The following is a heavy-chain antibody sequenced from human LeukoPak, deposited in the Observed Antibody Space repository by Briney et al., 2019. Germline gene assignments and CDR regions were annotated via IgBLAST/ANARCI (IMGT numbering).Heavy chain of an antibody. D-gene: IGHD3-9*01. CDR2: INHSGST. CDR3: ARDMPARHYDILTGYYSPDSKRNWFDP. V-gene: IGHV4-34*01. J-gene: IGHJ5*02. Sequence: SETLSLTCAVYGGSFSGYYWSWIRQPPGKGLEWIGEINHSGSTNYNPSLKSRVTISVDTSKNQFSLKLSSVTAADTAVYYCARDMPARHYDILTGYYSPDSKRNWFDPWGQGTLVTVSS. CDR1: GGSFSGYY.